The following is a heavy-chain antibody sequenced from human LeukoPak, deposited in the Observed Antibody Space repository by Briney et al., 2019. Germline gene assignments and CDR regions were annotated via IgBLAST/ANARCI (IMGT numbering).Heavy chain of an antibody. CDR1: GGSISSGDYY. Sequence: SQTLSLTCTVSGGSISSGDYYWSWIRQPPGKGLEWIGYIYYSGSTYYNPPLKSRVTISVDTSKNQFPLKLSSVTAADTAVYYCARRLRPSWFDPWGQGTLVTVSS. CDR2: IYYSGST. J-gene: IGHJ5*02. CDR3: ARRLRPSWFDP. V-gene: IGHV4-30-4*01. D-gene: IGHD6-25*01.